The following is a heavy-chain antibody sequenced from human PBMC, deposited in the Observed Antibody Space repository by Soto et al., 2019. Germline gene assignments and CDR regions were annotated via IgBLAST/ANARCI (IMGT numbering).Heavy chain of an antibody. CDR2: IYYSGST. CDR1: GGYVSSGGYY. Sequence: SAALSRTCTLSGGYVSSGGYYWSWIQQHPGKGLEWIGYIYYSGSTYYNPSLKSRVTISVDTSKNQFSLKLSSVTAADTAVYYGAGRNSGFDVIYDYLGHGSLVRVFS. V-gene: IGHV4-31*03. D-gene: IGHD5-12*01. CDR3: AGRNSGFDVIYDY. J-gene: IGHJ4*01.